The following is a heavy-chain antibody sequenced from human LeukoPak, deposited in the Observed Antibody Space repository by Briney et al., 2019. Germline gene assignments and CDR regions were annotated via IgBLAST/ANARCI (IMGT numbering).Heavy chain of an antibody. V-gene: IGHV5-51*01. CDR2: IYPGDSDT. Sequence: GESLKISCKGSGYNFNSYWIGWARQMPGKGLEWMGIIYPGDSDTRYSLSFRGQVTVSADKSINTAYLQWSSLKASDTAVYYCARCYCSSSDCRTYYYAMDVWGQGTTVTVSS. CDR1: GYNFNSYW. CDR3: ARCYCSSSDCRTYYYAMDV. J-gene: IGHJ6*02. D-gene: IGHD2-2*01.